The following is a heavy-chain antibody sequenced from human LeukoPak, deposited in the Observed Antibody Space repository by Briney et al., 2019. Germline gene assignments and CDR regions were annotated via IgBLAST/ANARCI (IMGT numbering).Heavy chain of an antibody. CDR2: ISGSGGST. CDR3: AKSQLLWFGEDFDY. V-gene: IGHV3-23*01. Sequence: PGGSLRLSCAASGFTFSSYAMSWVRQAPGKGLEWVSAISGSGGSTYYADSVKGRFTISRDNSKNTLYLQMNSLRAEDTTVYYCAKSQLLWFGEDFDYWGQGTLVTVSS. J-gene: IGHJ4*02. CDR1: GFTFSSYA. D-gene: IGHD3-10*01.